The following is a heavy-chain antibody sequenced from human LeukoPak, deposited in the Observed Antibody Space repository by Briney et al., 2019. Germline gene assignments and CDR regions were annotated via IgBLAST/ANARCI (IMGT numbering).Heavy chain of an antibody. CDR3: ARVGGYCSDGNCYPKY. CDR2: IHTDTGNP. J-gene: IGHJ4*02. D-gene: IGHD2-8*01. CDR1: GYSFTSYA. Sequence: GASVKVSCKASGYSFTSYAIIWVRQAPGQGLEWMGWIHTDTGNPTYAQGFTGRSVFSLDRSVSTTYLQISGLKAEDTAVYYCARVGGYCSDGNCYPKYWGQGTLVTVPS. V-gene: IGHV7-4-1*02.